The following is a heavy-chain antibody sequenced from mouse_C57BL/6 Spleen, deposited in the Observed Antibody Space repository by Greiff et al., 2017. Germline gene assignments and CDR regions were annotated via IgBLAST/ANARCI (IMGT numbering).Heavy chain of an antibody. Sequence: EVQLVESGGGLVKPGGSLKLSCAASGFTFSDYGMHWVRQAPEKGLEWVAYISSGSSTIYYAGTVKGRFTISRDNAKNTLFLQMTSLRSEDTAMYYCARLTTAPDYWGQGTTLTVSS. CDR2: ISSGSSTI. V-gene: IGHV5-17*01. D-gene: IGHD1-2*01. J-gene: IGHJ2*01. CDR3: ARLTTAPDY. CDR1: GFTFSDYG.